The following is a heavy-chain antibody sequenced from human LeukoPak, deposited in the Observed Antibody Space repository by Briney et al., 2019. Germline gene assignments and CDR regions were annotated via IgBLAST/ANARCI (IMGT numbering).Heavy chain of an antibody. CDR2: IYYSGST. D-gene: IGHD6-13*01. J-gene: IGHJ4*02. CDR3: ARHDSSSWYEVDY. Sequence: SETLSLTCTVSGGSISSYYWSWIRQPPGKGLEWIGYIYYSGSTNYIPSLKSRVTISVDTSKNQFSLKLSSVTAADTAVYYCARHDSSSWYEVDYWGQGTLVTVSS. V-gene: IGHV4-59*08. CDR1: GGSISSYY.